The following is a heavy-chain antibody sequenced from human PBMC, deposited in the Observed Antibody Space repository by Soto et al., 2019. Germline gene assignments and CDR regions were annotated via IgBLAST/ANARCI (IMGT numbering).Heavy chain of an antibody. Sequence: ASVKVSCKASGGTFSSYAISWVRQAPGQGLEWMGGIIPIFGTANYAQKFQGRVTITADESTSTAYMELSSLRSEDTAVYYCASSNPGIYGDYPRYYFDYWGQGTLVTVSS. V-gene: IGHV1-69*13. CDR1: GGTFSSYA. CDR3: ASSNPGIYGDYPRYYFDY. J-gene: IGHJ4*02. CDR2: IIPIFGTA. D-gene: IGHD4-17*01.